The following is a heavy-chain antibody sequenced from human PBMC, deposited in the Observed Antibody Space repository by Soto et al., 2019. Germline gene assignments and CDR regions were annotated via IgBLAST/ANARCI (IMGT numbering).Heavy chain of an antibody. J-gene: IGHJ4*02. CDR3: ARVSTTAKTFEY. CDR1: VFRVSSNY. Sequence: WWSLRLSCSTSVFRVSSNYMSWIRQAPGRGLEWVSVMYSGGSTYYADSVKGRFTISRDNSKNTLYLQMHSLRAEDTALYYCARVSTTAKTFEYWGQGTLVTVSS. CDR2: MYSGGST. V-gene: IGHV3-53*01.